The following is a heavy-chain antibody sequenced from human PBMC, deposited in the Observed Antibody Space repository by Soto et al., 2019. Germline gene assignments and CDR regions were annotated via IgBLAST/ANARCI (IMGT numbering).Heavy chain of an antibody. D-gene: IGHD3-16*01. Sequence: EVQLVESGGGLVKPGGSLRLSCAASGFTFSSYSMNWVRQAPGKGLEWVSSISSSSSYIYYADSVKGRFTISRDNAKNSLYLQMNSLRAEDTAVYYCARGNGRGRPEYGYWGQGTLVTVSS. CDR3: ARGNGRGRPEYGY. CDR1: GFTFSSYS. CDR2: ISSSSSYI. V-gene: IGHV3-21*01. J-gene: IGHJ4*02.